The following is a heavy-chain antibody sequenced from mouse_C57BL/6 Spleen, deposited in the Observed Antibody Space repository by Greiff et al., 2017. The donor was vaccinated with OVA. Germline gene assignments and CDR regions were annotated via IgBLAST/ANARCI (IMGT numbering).Heavy chain of an antibody. CDR2: IHPNSGST. CDR1: GYTFTSYW. Sequence: QVHVKQPGAELVKPGASVKLSCKASGYTFTSYWMHWVKQRPGQGLEWIGMIHPNSGSTNYNEKFKSKATLTVDKSSSTAYMQLSSLTSEDSAVYYCARGDYYGSSYRYWYFDVWGTGTTVTVSS. J-gene: IGHJ1*03. CDR3: ARGDYYGSSYRYWYFDV. V-gene: IGHV1-64*01. D-gene: IGHD1-1*01.